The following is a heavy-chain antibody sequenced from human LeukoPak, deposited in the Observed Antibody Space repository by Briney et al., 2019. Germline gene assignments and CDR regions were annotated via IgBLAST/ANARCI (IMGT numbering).Heavy chain of an antibody. V-gene: IGHV3-48*03. D-gene: IGHD6-19*01. J-gene: IGHJ3*02. Sequence: GGSLRLSCAASGFTFSSYEMNWVRQAPGKGLEWVSYISSSGSTKQYADSVKGRFTISRDNAEKSLHLQMNSLRAEDTAVYYCAREGGYRSGSYDAFDIWGQGTMVTVSS. CDR3: AREGGYRSGSYDAFDI. CDR1: GFTFSSYE. CDR2: ISSSGSTK.